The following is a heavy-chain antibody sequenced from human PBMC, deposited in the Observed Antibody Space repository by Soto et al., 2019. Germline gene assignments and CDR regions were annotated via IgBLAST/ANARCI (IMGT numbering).Heavy chain of an antibody. CDR3: AKRGDSTSWYWFDP. CDR1: GITFSSNA. D-gene: IGHD6-13*01. CDR2: ISASGTST. V-gene: IGHV3-23*01. Sequence: EVQLLESGGGLVQPGGSLRLSCAASGITFSSNAMSWVRQAPGKGLEWVSSISASGTSTYYADSVKGRFTISRDISKNTLYLQMNSLRADDTAVYYCAKRGDSTSWYWFDPWGQGTLVTISS. J-gene: IGHJ5*02.